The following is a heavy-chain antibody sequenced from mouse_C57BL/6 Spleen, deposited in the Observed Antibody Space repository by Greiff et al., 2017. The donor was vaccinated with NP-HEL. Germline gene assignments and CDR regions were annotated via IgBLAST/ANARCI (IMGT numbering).Heavy chain of an antibody. CDR3: ARSLLTTVVADWYVDV. Sequence: QVQLQQPGAELVKPGASVKLSCKASGYTFTSYWMHWVKQSPGQGLEWIGMIHPHSGSTTYNEKFKSKATLTVDKSSSTAYMQLSSLTSEDSAVYYCARSLLTTVVADWYVDVWGTGTTVTVSS. D-gene: IGHD1-1*01. CDR1: GYTFTSYW. CDR2: IHPHSGST. V-gene: IGHV1-64*01. J-gene: IGHJ1*03.